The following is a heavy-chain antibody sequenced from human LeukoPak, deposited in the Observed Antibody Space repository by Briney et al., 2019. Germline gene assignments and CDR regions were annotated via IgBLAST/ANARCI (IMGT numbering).Heavy chain of an antibody. Sequence: ASVTVSCKASGYTFTRYYLHWVRQAPGQGLEWMGWINPNSGGTNYGQKFQGRVTMTRDTSISTAYMELSSVRSDDTAVYYCARGGLGTTSYWGQGTLVTVSS. D-gene: IGHD1-26*01. CDR2: INPNSGGT. V-gene: IGHV1-2*02. J-gene: IGHJ4*02. CDR1: GYTFTRYY. CDR3: ARGGLGTTSY.